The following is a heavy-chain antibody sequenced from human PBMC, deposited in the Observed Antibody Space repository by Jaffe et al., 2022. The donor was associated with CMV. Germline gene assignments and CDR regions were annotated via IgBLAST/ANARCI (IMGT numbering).Heavy chain of an antibody. CDR1: GFTFSSYG. V-gene: IGHV3-33*01. Sequence: QVQLVESGGGVVQPGRSLRLSCAASGFTFSSYGMHWVRQAPGKGLEWVAVIWYDGSNKYYADSVKGRFTISRDNSKNTLYLQMNSLRAEDTAVYYCARDGRSSGRGDGWFDPWGQGTLVTVSS. CDR3: ARDGRSSGRGDGWFDP. D-gene: IGHD6-19*01. CDR2: IWYDGSNK. J-gene: IGHJ5*02.